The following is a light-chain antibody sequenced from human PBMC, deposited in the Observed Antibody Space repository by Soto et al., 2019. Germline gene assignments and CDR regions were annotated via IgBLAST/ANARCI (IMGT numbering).Light chain of an antibody. V-gene: IGKV2-28*01. CDR3: MQALQPPWT. CDR1: QSLLHSNGYNY. CDR2: LGS. J-gene: IGKJ1*01. Sequence: DIVMTQSPLSLPVTPGEPASISCRSSQSLLHSNGYNYLDWYLQKPGQSPQLLIYLGSNRASGGPDRLSGSGSDTDFTLKISRVEAEDVGVYYCMQALQPPWTIGQGTKVDIK.